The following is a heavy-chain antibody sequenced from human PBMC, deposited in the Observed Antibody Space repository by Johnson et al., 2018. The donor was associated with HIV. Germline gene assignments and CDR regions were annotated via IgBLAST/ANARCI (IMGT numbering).Heavy chain of an antibody. Sequence: EVQVVESGGGVVRPGGSLRLSCAVSGFTFDDYGMSWVRQVPGKGPEWVSGINWNGGSTGYADSVKGRFTISRDNGKNSLYLQMTSLRAEDTAVYYCARGCRDGYTCDVFDIWGQGTTVTVSS. D-gene: IGHD5-24*01. CDR1: GFTFDDYG. J-gene: IGHJ3*02. V-gene: IGHV3-20*04. CDR3: ARGCRDGYTCDVFDI. CDR2: INWNGGST.